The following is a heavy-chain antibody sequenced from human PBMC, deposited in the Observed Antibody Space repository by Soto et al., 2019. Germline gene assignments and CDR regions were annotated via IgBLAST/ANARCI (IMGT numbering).Heavy chain of an antibody. V-gene: IGHV1-69*01. Sequence: QVQLVQSGAEVKKPGSSVKVSCKASGGTFSSYAISWVRQAPGQGLEWMGGIIPIFGTANYAQKFQGRVTITADESTSTAYMELSSLRSEETAVYYCARVSLGQYDFWSGYTQRSSSYYYYYGMDVWGQGTTVTVSS. J-gene: IGHJ6*02. CDR2: IIPIFGTA. CDR1: GGTFSSYA. D-gene: IGHD3-3*01. CDR3: ARVSLGQYDFWSGYTQRSSSYYYYYGMDV.